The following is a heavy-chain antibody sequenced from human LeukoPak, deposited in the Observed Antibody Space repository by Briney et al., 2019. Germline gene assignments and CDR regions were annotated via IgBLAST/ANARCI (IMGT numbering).Heavy chain of an antibody. CDR3: ARLDIVLMVYALDY. Sequence: SETLSLTCTVSGGSISSGGYYWSWIRQHPGKGLEWIGYIYYSGSTYYNPSLKSRVTISVDTSKNQFSLKLTSVTAADTAVYYCARLDIVLMVYALDYWGQGTLVTVSS. J-gene: IGHJ4*02. CDR2: IYYSGST. V-gene: IGHV4-31*03. CDR1: GGSISSGGYY. D-gene: IGHD2-8*01.